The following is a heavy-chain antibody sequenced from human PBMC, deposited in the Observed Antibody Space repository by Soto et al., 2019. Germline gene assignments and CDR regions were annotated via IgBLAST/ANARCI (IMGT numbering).Heavy chain of an antibody. CDR2: IWYGGSNK. CDR3: ARGGYYDTSGYYSTSYYSDY. CDR1: GLTLSSYV. J-gene: IGHJ4*02. D-gene: IGHD3-22*01. V-gene: IGHV3-33*01. Sequence: GGSLRLSCEASGLTLSSYVMHWVRQAPGKGLEWVAVIWYGGSNKYYADSVKGRFTISRDNSKNTLYLQMNSLRAEDTSVYHCARGGYYDTSGYYSTSYYSDYWGQGTQVTVSS.